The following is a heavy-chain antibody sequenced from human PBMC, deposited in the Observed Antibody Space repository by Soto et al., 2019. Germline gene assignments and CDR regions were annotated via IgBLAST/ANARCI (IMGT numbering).Heavy chain of an antibody. CDR1: GYNFNTYW. Sequence: PGESLKISCEASGYNFNTYWIAWVRQMPGKGLEWMGMIYPGDSETKYSESFQGQVTMSVDNSLSIAYLQWRSLKASDTATYFCASGYCASKGFFDNWGQGTLVTVSS. J-gene: IGHJ4*02. CDR3: ASGYCASKGFFDN. D-gene: IGHD3-22*01. V-gene: IGHV5-51*01. CDR2: IYPGDSET.